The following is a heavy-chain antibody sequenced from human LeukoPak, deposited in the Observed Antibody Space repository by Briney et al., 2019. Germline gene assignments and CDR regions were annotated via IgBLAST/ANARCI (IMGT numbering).Heavy chain of an antibody. Sequence: PGGSLRLSCAASGFTFSSYSMNWVRQAPGKGLEWVSSISSSSSYIYYADSVKGRFTIYRDNDKNSLYLQMHSLRAEDTAVYYCARASSGWYYFDYWGQGTLVTVSS. CDR3: ARASSGWYYFDY. CDR1: GFTFSSYS. J-gene: IGHJ4*02. V-gene: IGHV3-21*01. D-gene: IGHD6-19*01. CDR2: ISSSSSYI.